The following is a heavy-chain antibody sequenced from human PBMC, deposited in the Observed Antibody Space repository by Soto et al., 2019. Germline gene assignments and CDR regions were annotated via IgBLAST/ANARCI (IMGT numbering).Heavy chain of an antibody. V-gene: IGHV4-39*01. CDR2: FYYSGST. D-gene: IGHD2-15*01. CDR1: GGSITSSSYS. J-gene: IGHJ4*02. CDR3: ATMGTPATGLYYFDY. Sequence: SETLSLTCAVSGGSITSSSYSWGWVRQPPGKGLEWIATFYYSGSTYYNPSLKSRVTISVDTSKNQFSLNLSFVTAADTAVYYCATMGTPATGLYYFDYWGQGTLVTVSS.